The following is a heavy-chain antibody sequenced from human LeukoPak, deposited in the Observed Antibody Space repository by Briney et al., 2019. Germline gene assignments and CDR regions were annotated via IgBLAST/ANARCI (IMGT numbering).Heavy chain of an antibody. V-gene: IGHV1-46*01. CDR3: ARSEDYGDFDP. CDR1: GYTFTSYY. CDR2: INPNGGST. D-gene: IGHD4-17*01. J-gene: IGHJ5*02. Sequence: ASVKVSCKASGYTFTSYYIHWVRQAPGQGLERMGIINPNGGSTGYAQRFQDRVTMTRDTSTSTVYMELSSLRSEDTAVYYCARSEDYGDFDPWGQGTLVTVSS.